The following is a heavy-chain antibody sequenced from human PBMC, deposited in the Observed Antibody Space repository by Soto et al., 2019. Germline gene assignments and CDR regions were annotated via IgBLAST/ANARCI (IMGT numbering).Heavy chain of an antibody. J-gene: IGHJ6*02. CDR2: VSSDGSNE. CDR1: GFTFSSYG. CDR3: AKVGATESDYYYGMDV. V-gene: IGHV3-30*18. D-gene: IGHD1-26*01. Sequence: QVQLVESGGGVVQPGRSLRLSCAASGFTFSSYGMHWVRQAPGKGLEWVAIVSSDGSNEYYGDSVKGRFTISRDNSKNTLYLQMNSLRPEDTAVYYCAKVGATESDYYYGMDVWGQGTTVAVSS.